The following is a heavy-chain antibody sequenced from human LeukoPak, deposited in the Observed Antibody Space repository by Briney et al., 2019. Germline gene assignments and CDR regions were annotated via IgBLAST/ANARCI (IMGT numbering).Heavy chain of an antibody. Sequence: ASVRVSCKASGYTFTSYYMHWVRQAPGQGLEWMGITNPSGGSTSYAQKFQGRVTMTRDTSTSTVYMELSSLRSEDTAVYYCARERGVALYSSSWYARRYFDYWGQGTLVTVSS. D-gene: IGHD6-13*01. J-gene: IGHJ4*02. CDR1: GYTFTSYY. CDR3: ARERGVALYSSSWYARRYFDY. V-gene: IGHV1-46*01. CDR2: TNPSGGST.